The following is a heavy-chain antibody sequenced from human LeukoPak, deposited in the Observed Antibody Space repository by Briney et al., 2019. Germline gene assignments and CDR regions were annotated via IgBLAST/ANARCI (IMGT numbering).Heavy chain of an antibody. Sequence: GESLKISCKGSGYSFTSYWIGWVRQMPGKGLEWMGIIYPGDSDTRYSPSFQGQVTISADKSISTAYLQWSSLKASDTAMYCCASGDCGGNPAAETHFDYWGQGTLVTVSS. CDR1: GYSFTSYW. CDR3: ASGDCGGNPAAETHFDY. V-gene: IGHV5-51*01. D-gene: IGHD4-23*01. CDR2: IYPGDSDT. J-gene: IGHJ4*02.